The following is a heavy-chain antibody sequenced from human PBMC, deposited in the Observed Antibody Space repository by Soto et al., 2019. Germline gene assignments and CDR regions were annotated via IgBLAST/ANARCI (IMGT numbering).Heavy chain of an antibody. CDR3: ARDLRHYYGSGSYYLQPNLIDS. Sequence: QVQLVQSGAEVKKPGASVKVSCKASGYTFTSYAMHWVRQAPGQRLEWMGWINAGNGNTKYSQKFQGRVTITRDTSASTAYMQLSSLRSEDTAVYYCARDLRHYYGSGSYYLQPNLIDSWGQGTLVTVSS. D-gene: IGHD3-10*01. CDR1: GYTFTSYA. J-gene: IGHJ4*02. V-gene: IGHV1-3*01. CDR2: INAGNGNT.